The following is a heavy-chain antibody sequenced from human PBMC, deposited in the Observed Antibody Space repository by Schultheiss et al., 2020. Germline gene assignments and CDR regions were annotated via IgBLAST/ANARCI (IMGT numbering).Heavy chain of an antibody. V-gene: IGHV1-24*01. CDR1: GYTLTELS. CDR3: ARDSDWASDF. D-gene: IGHD2-21*02. CDR2: IIPIFGTA. Sequence: ASVKVSCKVSGYTLTELSMHWVRQAPGQGLEWMGGIIPIFGTANYAQKFQGRVTMTRDTSTRTVYMELSSLKSEDTAVYYCARDSDWASDFWGQGTLVTVSS. J-gene: IGHJ4*02.